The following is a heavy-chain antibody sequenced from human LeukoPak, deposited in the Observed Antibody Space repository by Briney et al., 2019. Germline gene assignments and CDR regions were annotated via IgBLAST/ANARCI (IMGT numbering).Heavy chain of an antibody. D-gene: IGHD6-19*01. CDR1: GGSISNYY. CDR2: IYTSGST. CDR3: ARSGGYSSPLGF. J-gene: IGHJ4*02. V-gene: IGHV4-4*07. Sequence: SETLFLTCTVSGGSISNYYWNWIRQPAGKGLEWIGRIYTSGSTNYNPSLKSRVTMSVDTSKNQFSLKLTSVTAADTAVYYCARSGGYSSPLGFWGQGALVTVSP.